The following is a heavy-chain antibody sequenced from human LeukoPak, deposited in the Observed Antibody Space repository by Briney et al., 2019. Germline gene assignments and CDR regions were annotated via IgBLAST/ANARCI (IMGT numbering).Heavy chain of an antibody. CDR3: AKMPSTVTTDY. CDR1: VFNLYIYV. D-gene: IGHD4-17*01. J-gene: IGHJ4*02. V-gene: IGHV3-23*01. CDR2: IGESGYSTLSGDRT. Sequence: GGPLRLSCTASVFNLYIYVMSWLRQAPGKGLECVSAIGESGYSTLSGDRTYYADSVKGRFTNSRDNSKNTLYLQMDSLRAEDTAVYYCAKMPSTVTTDYWGQGTLVTVSS.